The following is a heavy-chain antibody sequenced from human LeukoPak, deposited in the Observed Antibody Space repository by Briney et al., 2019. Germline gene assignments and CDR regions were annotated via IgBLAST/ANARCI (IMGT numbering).Heavy chain of an antibody. Sequence: PGGSLRLSCSASGFTFSSYAMHWVRQAPGKGLEYVSAISSNGGSTYYADSVKGRFTISRDNSKNTLYLQMSSLRAEDTAVYYCVKPMDTAMVLPFDYWGQGTLVTVSS. J-gene: IGHJ4*02. CDR3: VKPMDTAMVLPFDY. CDR1: GFTFSSYA. CDR2: ISSNGGST. D-gene: IGHD5-18*01. V-gene: IGHV3-64D*06.